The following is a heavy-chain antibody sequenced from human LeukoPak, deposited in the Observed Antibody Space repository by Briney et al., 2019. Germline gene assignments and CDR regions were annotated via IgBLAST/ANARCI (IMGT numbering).Heavy chain of an antibody. D-gene: IGHD6-19*01. V-gene: IGHV4-30-2*01. J-gene: IGHJ4*02. CDR1: GGSISSGVYY. CDR3: ARGNEQWLVRSYFDY. Sequence: PSETLSLTCTVSGGSISSGVYYWSWVRQPPGKGLEWIGYICHSGSPFYNPSLKSRVTISVDRSKNQFSLKLSSLTAADTAVYYCARGNEQWLVRSYFDYWGQGTLVTVSS. CDR2: ICHSGSP.